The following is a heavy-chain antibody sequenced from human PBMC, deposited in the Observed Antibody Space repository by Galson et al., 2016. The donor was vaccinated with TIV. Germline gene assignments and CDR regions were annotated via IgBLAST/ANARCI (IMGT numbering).Heavy chain of an antibody. CDR2: ISYDGSDK. CDR3: ARVDKSYHMDV. D-gene: IGHD3-16*02. CDR1: KFTFSSYA. V-gene: IGHV3-30*04. Sequence: SLRLSCAASKFTFSSYAMYWVRQAPGKGLEWVAFISYDGSDKNYAEALKGRFTISRDKSKNTLYLQMNSLRAEDTALYYCARVDKSYHMDVWGKGTTVTVSS. J-gene: IGHJ6*03.